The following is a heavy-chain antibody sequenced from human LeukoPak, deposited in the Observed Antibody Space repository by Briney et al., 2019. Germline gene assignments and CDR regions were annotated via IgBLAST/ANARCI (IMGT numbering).Heavy chain of an antibody. V-gene: IGHV4-34*01. CDR3: AREEIRSWFDP. D-gene: IGHD5-24*01. CDR2: INHSGST. CDR1: GGSFSGYY. Sequence: SETLSLTCAVYGGSFSGYYWSWIRQPPGKGLEWIGEINHSGSTNYNPSLKSRVTISVDTSKNQFSLKLSSVTAADTAVYYCAREEIRSWFDPWGQGTLVTVSS. J-gene: IGHJ5*02.